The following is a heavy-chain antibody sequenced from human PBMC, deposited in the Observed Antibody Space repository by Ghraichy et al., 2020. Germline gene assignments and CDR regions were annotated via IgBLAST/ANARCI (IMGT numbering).Heavy chain of an antibody. Sequence: SGPTLVKPTQTLTLTCTFSGFSLSTSGMCVSWIRQPPGKALEWLALIDWDDDKYYSTSLKTRLTISKDTSKNQVVLTMTNMDPVDTATYYCARTPLGYCSSTSCYTGAFDIWGQGTMVTVSS. CDR3: ARTPLGYCSSTSCYTGAFDI. CDR1: GFSLSTSGMC. CDR2: IDWDDDK. J-gene: IGHJ3*02. V-gene: IGHV2-70*01. D-gene: IGHD2-2*02.